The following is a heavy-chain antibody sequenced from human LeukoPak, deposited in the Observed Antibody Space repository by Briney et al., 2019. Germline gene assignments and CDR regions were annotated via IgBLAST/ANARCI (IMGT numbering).Heavy chain of an antibody. CDR2: IDPSDSYT. J-gene: IGHJ4*02. D-gene: IGHD5-18*01. V-gene: IGHV5-10-1*01. CDR1: GYCFTSYW. CDR3: ARRDTAMDPFDY. Sequence: GESLQISCKGSGYCFTSYWISWVRQMPGKGLEWMGRIDPSDSYTNYSPSFQGHVTISADKSISTAYLQWSSLKASDTAMYYCARRDTAMDPFDYWGQGTLVTVSS.